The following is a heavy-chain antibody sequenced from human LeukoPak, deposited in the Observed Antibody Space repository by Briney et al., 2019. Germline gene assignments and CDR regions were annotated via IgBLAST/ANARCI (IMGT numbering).Heavy chain of an antibody. CDR2: ISWNSGSI. D-gene: IGHD2-15*01. CDR1: GFTFDDYA. V-gene: IGHV3-9*01. J-gene: IGHJ3*02. Sequence: GGSLRLSCAASGFTFDDYAMHWVRQAPGKGLEWVSGISWNSGSIGYADSVKGRFTISRDNAKNSLYLQMNSLRAEDTALYYCAKDIRGGGYCSGGSCGYDAFDIWGQGTMVIVSS. CDR3: AKDIRGGGYCSGGSCGYDAFDI.